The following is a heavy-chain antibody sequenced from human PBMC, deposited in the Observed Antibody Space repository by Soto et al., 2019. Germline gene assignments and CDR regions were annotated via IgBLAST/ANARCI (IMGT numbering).Heavy chain of an antibody. CDR2: INHSGST. CDR1: GGSFSGYY. D-gene: IGHD3-10*01. V-gene: IGHV4-34*01. Sequence: SETLSLTCAVYGGSFSGYYWSWIRQPPGKGLEWNGEINHSGSTNYIPSLKSRVTISVDTSKNQFSLKLSSVTAADTAVYYCARKTALWFGELGTYNWFDPWGQGTQVTVSS. CDR3: ARKTALWFGELGTYNWFDP. J-gene: IGHJ5*02.